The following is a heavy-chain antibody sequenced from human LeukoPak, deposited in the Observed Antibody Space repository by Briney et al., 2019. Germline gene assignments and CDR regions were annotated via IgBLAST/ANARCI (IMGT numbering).Heavy chain of an antibody. V-gene: IGHV1-2*02. CDR3: ARDFPGGNTFDC. J-gene: IGHJ4*02. Sequence: ASVKVSCKTSGYTFTCYYMHWVRQAPGQGLEWMGWIKPNSGDTDYAQKFQGRVTMTRDTSISTAYMELSRLRSDGTAVYYCARDFPGGNTFDCWGQGTLVTVST. D-gene: IGHD4-23*01. CDR2: IKPNSGDT. CDR1: GYTFTCYY.